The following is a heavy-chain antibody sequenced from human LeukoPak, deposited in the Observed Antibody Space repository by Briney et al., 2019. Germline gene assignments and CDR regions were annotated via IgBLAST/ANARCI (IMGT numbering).Heavy chain of an antibody. J-gene: IGHJ4*02. CDR2: IFYSGSA. V-gene: IGHV4-30-4*01. CDR1: GGSISSDDYY. CDR3: ARDNSGGYGYLDY. Sequence: PSQTLSLTCTVSGGSISSDDYYWSWIRQPPGKGLEWIGYIFYSGSAYYNPSLKSRVIISVDTSKNQFSLKMSPVAAADTAVYYCARDNSGGYGYLDYWGQGTLVTVSS. D-gene: IGHD3-22*01.